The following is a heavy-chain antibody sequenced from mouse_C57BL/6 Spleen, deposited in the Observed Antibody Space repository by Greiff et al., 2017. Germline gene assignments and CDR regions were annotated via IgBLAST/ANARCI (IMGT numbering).Heavy chain of an antibody. CDR1: GYSITSGYY. V-gene: IGHV3-6*01. Sequence: EVKLQESGPGLVKPSQSLSLTCSVTGYSITSGYYWNWIRQFPGNKLEWMGYISYDGSNNYNPSLKNRISITRDTSKNQFFLKLNSVTTEDTATYYCARHGPTPGDYWGQGTTLTVSS. D-gene: IGHD5-1*01. CDR3: ARHGPTPGDY. J-gene: IGHJ2*01. CDR2: ISYDGSN.